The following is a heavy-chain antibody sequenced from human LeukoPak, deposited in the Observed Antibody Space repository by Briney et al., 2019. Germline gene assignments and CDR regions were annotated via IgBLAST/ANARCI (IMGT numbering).Heavy chain of an antibody. D-gene: IGHD4-23*01. Sequence: GGSLRLSCAASGFTFSSYGMHWVRQAPGEGLEWVAVISYDGSNKYYADSVKGRFTISRDNSKNTLYLQMNSLRAEDTAVYYCANTVSNYGGAFDIWGQGTMVTVSS. V-gene: IGHV3-30*18. CDR2: ISYDGSNK. J-gene: IGHJ3*02. CDR1: GFTFSSYG. CDR3: ANTVSNYGGAFDI.